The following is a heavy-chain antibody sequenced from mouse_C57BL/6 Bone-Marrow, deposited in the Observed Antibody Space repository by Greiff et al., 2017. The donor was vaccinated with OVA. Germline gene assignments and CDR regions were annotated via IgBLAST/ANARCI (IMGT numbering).Heavy chain of an antibody. D-gene: IGHD1-1*01. CDR1: GYSITSCYY. V-gene: IGHV3-6*01. J-gene: IGHJ3*01. Sequence: ESGPGLVKPSQSLSLTCSVTGYSITSCYYWNWIRQFPGNKLEWMGYISYDGSNNYNPSLKNRISITRDTSKNQCFLRLNSVTTEDTATYYCARDYYGSEAYWGQGTLVTVSA. CDR2: ISYDGSN. CDR3: ARDYYGSEAY.